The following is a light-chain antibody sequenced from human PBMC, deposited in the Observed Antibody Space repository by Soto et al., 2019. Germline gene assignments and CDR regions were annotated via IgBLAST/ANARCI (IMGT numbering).Light chain of an antibody. CDR1: QSISSY. CDR3: QQSYSTPQVT. CDR2: AAC. Sequence: DIQMTQSPSSLSASVGDSVTITCRASQSISSYLNWYQQKPGKAPKLLIYAACSLQSGVPSRFSGSGSGTDFTLTISSLQPEDFATYYCQQSYSTPQVTFGPGTKVDIK. V-gene: IGKV1-39*01. J-gene: IGKJ3*01.